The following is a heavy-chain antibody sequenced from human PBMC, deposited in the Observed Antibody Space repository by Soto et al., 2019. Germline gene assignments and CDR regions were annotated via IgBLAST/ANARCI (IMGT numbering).Heavy chain of an antibody. CDR1: GYTFSNFW. Sequence: GEPLKISCQCSGYTFSNFWIGWVRQLPGKGLEWMGIIYPGDHETRYSPSFHGKVTISADKSINTAYLQWNSLEASDTAFYFCARSPRSSPYFDYWGQGALVTVS. D-gene: IGHD6-13*01. J-gene: IGHJ4*02. V-gene: IGHV5-51*01. CDR2: IYPGDHET. CDR3: ARSPRSSPYFDY.